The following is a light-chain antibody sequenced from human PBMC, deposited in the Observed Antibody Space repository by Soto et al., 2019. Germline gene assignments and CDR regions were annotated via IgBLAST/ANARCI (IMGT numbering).Light chain of an antibody. CDR1: QSVSSSY. Sequence: EIVLTQSPGTLSLSPGERATLSCRASQSVSSSYLAWYQQKPGQAPRLLIYGASSRATGIPDRFSGSGSGTDFTLTISRLEPEAFAVYYCQQYCSSPQTFGQGTKVEIK. V-gene: IGKV3-20*01. CDR3: QQYCSSPQT. J-gene: IGKJ1*01. CDR2: GAS.